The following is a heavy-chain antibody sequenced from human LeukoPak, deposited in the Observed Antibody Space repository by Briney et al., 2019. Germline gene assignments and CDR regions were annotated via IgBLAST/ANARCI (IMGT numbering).Heavy chain of an antibody. V-gene: IGHV3-23*01. CDR2: LSGSGTST. CDR3: AKGDGFWSGPIEY. Sequence: GGSLRLSCAASGFTFSSYAMTWVRQAPGKGLEWLSGLSGSGTSTYHADSVKGRFTISRDNSKNTLYLEMNNLRADDTAVYYCAKGDGFWSGPIEYWGQGTLVTVSS. J-gene: IGHJ4*02. D-gene: IGHD3-3*01. CDR1: GFTFSSYA.